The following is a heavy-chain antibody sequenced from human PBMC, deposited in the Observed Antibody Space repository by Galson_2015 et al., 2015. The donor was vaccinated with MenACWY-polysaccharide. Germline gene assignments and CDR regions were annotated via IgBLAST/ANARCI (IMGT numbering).Heavy chain of an antibody. CDR3: SKERDARMSSSLNL. D-gene: IGHD1-20*01. CDR1: GFTCCCHG. CDR2: IAHGETVT. V-gene: IGHV3-30*18. Sequence: CLILGDAVSGFTCCCHGMQRARQSALKGLERITVIAHGETVTRYTDYVRSRFTAARDNSKNLLYLYMNSLRADDTAVYFWSKERDARMSSSLNLWGPGNLVIVSS. J-gene: IGHJ4*02.